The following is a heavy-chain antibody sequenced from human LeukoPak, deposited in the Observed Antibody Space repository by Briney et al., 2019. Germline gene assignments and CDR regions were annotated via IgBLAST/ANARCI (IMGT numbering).Heavy chain of an antibody. CDR1: GGSINTADYY. Sequence: SQTLSLTCTVSGGSINTADYYWSWICQPPGKGLEWIGYIYYSGSTFFNYNASLSSRLTISLDKSKIQFSLHLSSVTAADSAMYYCARSRSGSYAEFVYWGQGTLVTVSS. V-gene: IGHV4-30-4*08. D-gene: IGHD3-10*01. J-gene: IGHJ4*02. CDR3: ARSRSGSYAEFVY. CDR2: IYYSGST.